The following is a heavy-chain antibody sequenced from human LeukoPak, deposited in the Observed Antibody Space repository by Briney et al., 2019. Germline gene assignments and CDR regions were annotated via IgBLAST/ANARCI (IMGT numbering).Heavy chain of an antibody. D-gene: IGHD3-22*01. J-gene: IGHJ4*02. V-gene: IGHV3-9*01. CDR1: GFTFSSYA. CDR2: ISWNSGSI. CDR3: AKEYYDSSGYYDY. Sequence: QSGGSLRLSCAASGFTFSSYAMSWVRQAPGKGLEWVSGISWNSGSIGYADSVKGRFTISRGNAKNSLYLQMNSLRAEDTALYYCAKEYYDSSGYYDYWGQGTLVTVSS.